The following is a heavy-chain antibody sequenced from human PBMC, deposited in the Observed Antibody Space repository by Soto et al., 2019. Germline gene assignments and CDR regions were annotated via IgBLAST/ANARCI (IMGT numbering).Heavy chain of an antibody. CDR3: ARDKITGLFDY. CDR2: IYQSGST. CDR1: GDSISSGGYS. D-gene: IGHD2-8*02. J-gene: IGHJ4*02. Sequence: TSDTLSLTCAVSGDSISSGGYSWTWIRQPPGKGLEWIGHIYQSGSTHYNPSLKSRVTISVDTSKNQFSLKLTSVTAADTAVYYCARDKITGLFDYWGQGTLVTVSS. V-gene: IGHV4-30-2*01.